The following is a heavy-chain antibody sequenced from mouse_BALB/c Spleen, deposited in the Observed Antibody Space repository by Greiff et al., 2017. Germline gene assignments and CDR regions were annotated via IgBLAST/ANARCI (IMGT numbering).Heavy chain of an antibody. J-gene: IGHJ2*01. CDR1: GYSITSDYA. CDR3: ARKDYYGSSDY. V-gene: IGHV3-2*02. Sequence: DVQLQESGPGLVKPSQSLSLTCTVTGYSITSDYAWNWIRQFPGNKLEWMGYISYSGSTSYNPSLKSRISITRDTSKNQFFLQLNSVTTEDTATYYCARKDYYGSSDYWGQGTTLTVSS. CDR2: ISYSGST. D-gene: IGHD1-1*01.